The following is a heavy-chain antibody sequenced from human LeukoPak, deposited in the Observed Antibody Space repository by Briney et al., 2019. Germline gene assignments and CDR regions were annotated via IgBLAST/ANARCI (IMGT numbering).Heavy chain of an antibody. CDR3: AKVEDCSGGSCYSIDY. CDR1: GFTVRSNY. CDR2: IYSGGST. Sequence: PGGSLRLSCAASGFTVRSNYMSWVRQAPGKGLEWVSVIYSGGSTYYADSVKGRFTISRDNSKNTLYLQMNSLRAEDTAVYYCAKVEDCSGGSCYSIDYWGQGTLVTVSS. J-gene: IGHJ4*02. D-gene: IGHD2-15*01. V-gene: IGHV3-53*05.